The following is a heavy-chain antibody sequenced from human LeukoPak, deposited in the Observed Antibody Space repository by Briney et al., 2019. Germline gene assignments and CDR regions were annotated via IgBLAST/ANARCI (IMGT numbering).Heavy chain of an antibody. CDR3: ARGMYSSSWYYYYYYYIDV. D-gene: IGHD6-13*01. V-gene: IGHV4-59*01. CDR2: IYYSGST. CDR1: GGSISSYY. J-gene: IGHJ6*03. Sequence: SETLSLTCTVSGGSISSYYWSWIRQPPGKGLEWIGYIYYSGSTNYNPSLKSRVTISVDTSKNQFSLKLSSVTAADTAVYYCARGMYSSSWYYYYYYYIDVWGKGTTVTVSS.